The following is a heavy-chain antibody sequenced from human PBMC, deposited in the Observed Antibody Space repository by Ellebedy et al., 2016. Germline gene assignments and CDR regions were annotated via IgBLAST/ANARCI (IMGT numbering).Heavy chain of an antibody. D-gene: IGHD3-22*01. CDR3: ARTQYYYDSSGYYPIPGAFDI. J-gene: IGHJ3*02. CDR2: IYYSGST. CDR1: GGSISSYY. Sequence: GSLRLSCTVSGGSISSYYWSWIRQPPGKGLEWIGYIYYSGSTNYNPSLKSRVTISVDTSKNQFSLKLSSVTAADTAVYYCARTQYYYDSSGYYPIPGAFDIWGQGTTVTVSS. V-gene: IGHV4-59*01.